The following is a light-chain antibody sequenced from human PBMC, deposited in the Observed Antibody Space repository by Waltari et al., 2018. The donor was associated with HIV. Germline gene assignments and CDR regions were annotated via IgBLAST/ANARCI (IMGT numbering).Light chain of an antibody. J-gene: IGLJ2*01. V-gene: IGLV3-19*01. CDR2: GKN. Sequence: SSELTQAPAVSVALGQTVRITCQGDSLRSYYASWYQQKPGQAPVLVIYGKNNRPSGIPDRFSGSSSGNTASLTITGAQAEDEADYYCNSRGVVFGGGTKLTVL. CDR3: NSRGVV. CDR1: SLRSYY.